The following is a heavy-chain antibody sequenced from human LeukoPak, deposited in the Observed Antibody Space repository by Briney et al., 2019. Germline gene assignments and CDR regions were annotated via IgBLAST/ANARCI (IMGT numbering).Heavy chain of an antibody. CDR3: ARGPPDFYNSGSYYNGYNWFDS. CDR2: IYSSGST. D-gene: IGHD3-10*01. V-gene: IGHV4-59*10. J-gene: IGHJ5*01. Sequence: SETLSLTCAVYGGSFSGYYWSWIRQPAGKSLEWLGRIYSSGSTNYNPSLKSRVTISADTSKNQFSLTLTSVTAADTAVYYCARGPPDFYNSGSYYNGYNWFDSWGQGTLVTVSS. CDR1: GGSFSGYY.